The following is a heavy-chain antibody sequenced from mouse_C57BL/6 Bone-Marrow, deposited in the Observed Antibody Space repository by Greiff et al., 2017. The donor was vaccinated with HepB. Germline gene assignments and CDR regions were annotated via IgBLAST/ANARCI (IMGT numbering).Heavy chain of an antibody. CDR2: IYPGDGDT. D-gene: IGHD2-10*01. V-gene: IGHV1-80*01. CDR1: GYAFSSYW. CDR3: ASPYYDYDAMDY. Sequence: VQLQESGAELVKPGASVKISCKASGYAFSSYWMNWVKQRPGKGLEWIGQIYPGDGDTNYNGKFKGKATLTADKSSSTAYMQLSSLTSEDSAVYFCASPYYDYDAMDYWGQGTSVTVSS. J-gene: IGHJ4*01.